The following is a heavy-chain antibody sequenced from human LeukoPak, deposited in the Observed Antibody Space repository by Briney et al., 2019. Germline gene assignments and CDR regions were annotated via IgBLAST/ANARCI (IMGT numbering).Heavy chain of an antibody. D-gene: IGHD6-13*01. J-gene: IGHJ5*02. CDR1: GYTFTSYG. CDR2: ISAYNGNT. V-gene: IGHV1-18*01. CDR3: ARDPQQLVFGFDP. Sequence: VASVKVPCKASGYTFTSYGISWVRQAPGQGLEWMGWISAYNGNTNYAQKLQGRVTMTRDTSISTAYMELSRLRSDDTAVYYCARDPQQLVFGFDPWGQGTLVTVSS.